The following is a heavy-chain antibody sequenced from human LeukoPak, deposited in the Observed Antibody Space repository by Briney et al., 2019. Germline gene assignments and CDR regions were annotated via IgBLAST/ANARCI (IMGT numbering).Heavy chain of an antibody. CDR1: GFTFSSYW. V-gene: IGHV3-7*01. D-gene: IGHD1-14*01. Sequence: GGSLRLSCAAAGFTFSSYWMSWVRQAPGKGREWVANIKKDGSEKYYVDTVKGRFTISRDNAKNSLYLQMNSLRAEDTAVYYCARSGSETVGAFDIWGQGTMVTVSS. CDR3: ARSGSETVGAFDI. CDR2: IKKDGSEK. J-gene: IGHJ3*02.